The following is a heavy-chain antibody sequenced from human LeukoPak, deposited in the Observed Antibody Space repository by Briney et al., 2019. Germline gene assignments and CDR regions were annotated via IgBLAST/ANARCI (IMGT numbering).Heavy chain of an antibody. Sequence: GGSLRLSCAASGFTFSSYSMNWVREAPAKALEGVSSISSSSSYIYYADSVKGRFIISRDNAKNSLYLQMNSLRAEDTAVYYCARGSGSSSSWYDWFDPWGQGTLVTVSS. V-gene: IGHV3-21*01. CDR3: ARGSGSSSSWYDWFDP. CDR1: GFTFSSYS. CDR2: ISSSSSYI. J-gene: IGHJ5*02. D-gene: IGHD6-13*01.